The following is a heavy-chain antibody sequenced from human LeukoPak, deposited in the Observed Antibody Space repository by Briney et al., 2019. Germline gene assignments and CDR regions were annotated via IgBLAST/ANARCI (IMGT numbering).Heavy chain of an antibody. J-gene: IGHJ4*02. CDR1: GGSISSGGHY. Sequence: PSQTLSLTCTVSGGSISSGGHYWSWIRQHPGKGLECIGYIYHSGTTYYNPSLKSRVTISEDTSKNQFSLKLSSVTAADTAVYYCARWSQLVPFDFWGQGTLVTVSS. CDR2: IYHSGTT. CDR3: ARWSQLVPFDF. D-gene: IGHD6-13*01. V-gene: IGHV4-31*03.